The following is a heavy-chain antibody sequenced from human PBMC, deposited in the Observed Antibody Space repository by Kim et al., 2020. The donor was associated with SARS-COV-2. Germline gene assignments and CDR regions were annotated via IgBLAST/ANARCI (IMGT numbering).Heavy chain of an antibody. Sequence: ASVKVSCKASGYTFTSYAMHWVRQAPGQRLEWMGWINAGNGNTKYSQKFQGRVTITRDTSASTAYMELSSLRSEDTGVYYCARGSSSWLLTLGTQHALNVFDYWGQGTLVTVSS. CDR3: ARGSSSWLLTLGTQHALNVFDY. CDR2: INAGNGNT. V-gene: IGHV1-3*01. CDR1: GYTFTSYA. D-gene: IGHD6-13*01. J-gene: IGHJ4*02.